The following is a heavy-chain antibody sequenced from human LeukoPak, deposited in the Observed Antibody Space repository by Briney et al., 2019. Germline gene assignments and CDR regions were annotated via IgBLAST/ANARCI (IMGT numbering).Heavy chain of an antibody. Sequence: SETLSLTCAVYGGSFSGYYWSWIRQPPGKGLEWIGEINHSGSTNYNPSLKSRVTISVDTSKNQFSLKLSSVTAADTAVYYCAREDFDLGGAFDIWGQGTMVTVSS. J-gene: IGHJ3*02. CDR3: AREDFDLGGAFDI. D-gene: IGHD3-10*01. V-gene: IGHV4-34*01. CDR1: GGSFSGYY. CDR2: INHSGST.